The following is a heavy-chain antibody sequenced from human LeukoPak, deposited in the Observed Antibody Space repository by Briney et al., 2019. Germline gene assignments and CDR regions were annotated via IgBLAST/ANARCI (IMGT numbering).Heavy chain of an antibody. J-gene: IGHJ4*02. D-gene: IGHD1-26*01. Sequence: PSETLSLTCAVYGGSFSGYYWSWIRQPPGKGLEWIGEINHSGSTNYNPSLKSRVTISVDTSKNQFSLKLSSVTAADTAVYYCARRGATATIDYWGQGTLVTVSS. CDR3: ARRGATATIDY. CDR1: GGSFSGYY. CDR2: INHSGST. V-gene: IGHV4-34*01.